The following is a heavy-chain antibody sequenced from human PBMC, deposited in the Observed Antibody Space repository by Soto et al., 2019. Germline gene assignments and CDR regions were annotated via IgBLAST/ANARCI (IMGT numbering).Heavy chain of an antibody. CDR2: IYYSGST. J-gene: IGHJ6*03. CDR1: GGSISSYY. Sequence: SETLSLTCTVSGGSISSYYWSWIRQPPGKGLEWIGYIYYSGSTNYNPSLKSRVTISVDTPKNQFSLKLSSVTAADTAVYYCARPALFGYYYYMDVWGKGTTVTVSS. V-gene: IGHV4-59*08. D-gene: IGHD3-10*01. CDR3: ARPALFGYYYYMDV.